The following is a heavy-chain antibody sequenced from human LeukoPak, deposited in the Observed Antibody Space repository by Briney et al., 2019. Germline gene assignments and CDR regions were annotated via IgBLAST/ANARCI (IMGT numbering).Heavy chain of an antibody. D-gene: IGHD6-13*01. J-gene: IGHJ3*02. V-gene: IGHV4-28*03. Sequence: SETLSLTCAVSGYSISSSNWWGWIRQPPGKGLEWIGYIHYSGTTYYNPSLESRVTMSVDTSKNQFSLKLSSVTAADTAFYYCARETYSSSWYHDAFDIWGQGTMVTVSS. CDR3: ARETYSSSWYHDAFDI. CDR2: IHYSGTT. CDR1: GYSISSSNW.